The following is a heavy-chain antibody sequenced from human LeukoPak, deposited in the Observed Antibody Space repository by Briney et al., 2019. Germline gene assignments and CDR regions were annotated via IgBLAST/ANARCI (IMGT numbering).Heavy chain of an antibody. CDR2: IYPGDSDT. CDR3: ARLLQGVAGTWGY. V-gene: IGHV5-51*01. J-gene: IGHJ4*02. D-gene: IGHD6-19*01. CDR1: GYSFTTYW. Sequence: GESLKISCKASGYSFTTYWIAWVRQMPGKGLEWMGMIYPGDSDTRYSPSFQGQITISVDESISLAYLQWSSLKASDTAMYYCARLLQGVAGTWGYWGQGTLVTV.